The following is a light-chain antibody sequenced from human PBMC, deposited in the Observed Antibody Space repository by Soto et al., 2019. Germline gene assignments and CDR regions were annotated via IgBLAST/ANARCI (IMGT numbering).Light chain of an antibody. V-gene: IGKV1-9*01. CDR3: QQLSSYTST. J-gene: IGKJ4*01. Sequence: IQLTQSPSSLSASLGDRVTITCRASQDIAIYLAWYQQKPGEAPKLLIYAASTLYGGVPSRFSGSGSGTDFALTITSLKDEDFATYYCQQLSSYTSTFGGGTKVDIK. CDR1: QDIAIY. CDR2: AAS.